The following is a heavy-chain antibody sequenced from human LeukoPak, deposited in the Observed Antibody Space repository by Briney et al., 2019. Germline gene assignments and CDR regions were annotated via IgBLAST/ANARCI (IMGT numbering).Heavy chain of an antibody. Sequence: GGSLRLSCAASGFTFSSYAMHWVRQAPGKGLEWVAVISYDGSNKYYADSVKGRFTISRDNSKNTLYLQMNSLRAEDTALYYCARGAEVQLWSYYFDYWGQGTLVTVSS. J-gene: IGHJ4*02. CDR1: GFTFSSYA. V-gene: IGHV3-30*04. CDR3: ARGAEVQLWSYYFDY. CDR2: ISYDGSNK. D-gene: IGHD5-18*01.